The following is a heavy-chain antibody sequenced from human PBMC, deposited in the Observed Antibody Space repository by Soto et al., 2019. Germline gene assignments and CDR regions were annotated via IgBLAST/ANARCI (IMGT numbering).Heavy chain of an antibody. V-gene: IGHV1-18*04. CDR2: ISAYNGNT. D-gene: IGHD5-12*01. Sequence: ASVKVSCKASGCTFTSYGISWVRQAPGQGLEGMGWISAYNGNTNYAQKLQGRVTMTTDTSTSTAYMELRSLRSDDTAVYYCARGASGSSRYHSTSHYYYGMEVWGQGTTVTVSS. J-gene: IGHJ6*02. CDR3: ARGASGSSRYHSTSHYYYGMEV. CDR1: GCTFTSYG.